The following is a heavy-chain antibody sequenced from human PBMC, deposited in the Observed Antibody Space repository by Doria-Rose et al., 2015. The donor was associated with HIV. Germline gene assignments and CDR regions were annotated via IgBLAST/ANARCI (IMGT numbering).Heavy chain of an antibody. CDR2: IFSDDER. D-gene: IGHD6-13*01. CDR3: ARIKSSRWYHKYYFDF. Sequence: PVLVKPTETLTLTCTVSGVSLSSPGMGVSWIRQPPGKALKWLANIFSDDERSYKTSLKSRLTISTGTSKSQAVLTMTDMDPVDTATYYCARIKSSRWYHKYYFDFWGQGTLVIVSA. J-gene: IGHJ4*02. V-gene: IGHV2-26*01. CDR1: GVSLSSPGMG.